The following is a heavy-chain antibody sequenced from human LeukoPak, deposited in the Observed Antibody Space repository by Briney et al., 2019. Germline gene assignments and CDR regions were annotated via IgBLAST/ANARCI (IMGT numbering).Heavy chain of an antibody. V-gene: IGHV4-34*01. Sequence: SETLSLTCAVYGGSFSGYYWSWIRQPPGKGLEWIGEINHSGSTNYNPSLKSRVTISVDTSKNQISLKLSSVTAADTAVYYCASQKYYYDSSGGEFDYWGQGTLVTVSS. J-gene: IGHJ4*02. CDR3: ASQKYYYDSSGGEFDY. CDR2: INHSGST. D-gene: IGHD3-22*01. CDR1: GGSFSGYY.